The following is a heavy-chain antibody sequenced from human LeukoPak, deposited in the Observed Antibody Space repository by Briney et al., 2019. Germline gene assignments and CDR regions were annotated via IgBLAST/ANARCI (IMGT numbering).Heavy chain of an antibody. CDR3: AKGGTRLRYFDWLSVYFDY. CDR2: ISSSGIST. Sequence: PGGSLTLSCAASGFTFSSYAMSWVRQAPGKGLEWVSAISSSGISTYYADSVKGRFTISRDNSKNTLYLQMNSLRAEDTAVYYCAKGGTRLRYFDWLSVYFDYWGQGNPFSVSS. CDR1: GFTFSSYA. J-gene: IGHJ4*02. V-gene: IGHV3-23*01. D-gene: IGHD3-9*01.